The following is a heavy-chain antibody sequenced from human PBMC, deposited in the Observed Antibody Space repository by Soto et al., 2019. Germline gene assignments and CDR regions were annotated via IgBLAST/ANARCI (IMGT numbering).Heavy chain of an antibody. J-gene: IGHJ3*02. CDR1: GGSISSGDYY. D-gene: IGHD3-10*01. CDR3: ARQRGAGFDAFDI. Sequence: QVQLQESGPGLVKPSQTLSLTCTVSGGSISSGDYYWSWIRQPPGKGLEWIGYIYYSGSTYYNPSLTSRVTISVDTSKNQFSLKLSSVTAADTAVYYCARQRGAGFDAFDIWGQGTMVTVSS. CDR2: IYYSGST. V-gene: IGHV4-30-4*01.